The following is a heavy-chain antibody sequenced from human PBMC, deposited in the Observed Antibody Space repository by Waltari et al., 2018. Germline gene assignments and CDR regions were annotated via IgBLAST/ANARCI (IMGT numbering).Heavy chain of an antibody. J-gene: IGHJ5*02. D-gene: IGHD3-22*01. CDR2: IYHSGST. V-gene: IGHV4-38-2*01. CDR1: GYSISSGYY. Sequence: QVQLQESGPGLVKPSETLSLTCAVSGYSISSGYYWGWIRQPPGKGLEWIGSIYHSGSTYYNPSLKSRFTISVDTSKNQFSLKLSSVTAADTAVYYCARLDYYDMRVFDPWGQGTLVTVSS. CDR3: ARLDYYDMRVFDP.